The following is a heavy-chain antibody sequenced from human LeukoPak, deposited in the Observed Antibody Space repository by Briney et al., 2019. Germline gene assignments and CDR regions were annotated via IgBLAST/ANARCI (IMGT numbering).Heavy chain of an antibody. CDR1: GFTFSNYA. D-gene: IGHD6-13*01. CDR2: ISSSSSYI. J-gene: IGHJ1*01. V-gene: IGHV3-21*01. Sequence: PGGSLRLSCAGSGFTFSNYAMNWVRQAPGKGLEWVSSISSSSSYIYYADSVKGRFTISRDNAKNSLYLQMNSLRAEDTAVYYCARDRIAAAGAEYFQHWGQGTLVTVSS. CDR3: ARDRIAAAGAEYFQH.